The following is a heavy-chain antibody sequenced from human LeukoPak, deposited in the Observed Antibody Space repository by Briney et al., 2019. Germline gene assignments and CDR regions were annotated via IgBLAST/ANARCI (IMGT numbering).Heavy chain of an antibody. CDR2: IYCGESDT. D-gene: IGHD6-6*01. Sequence: GESLKISCKASGNRFTSYWIAGVRQMPGKGLEWMGIIYCGESDTRYSPSFQGQGTVSAATSISIGYQQWRRLTATATAMYYCTSGLSLARHFDYWAQGTLVTASS. CDR1: GNRFTSYW. V-gene: IGHV5-51*01. CDR3: TSGLSLARHFDY. J-gene: IGHJ4*02.